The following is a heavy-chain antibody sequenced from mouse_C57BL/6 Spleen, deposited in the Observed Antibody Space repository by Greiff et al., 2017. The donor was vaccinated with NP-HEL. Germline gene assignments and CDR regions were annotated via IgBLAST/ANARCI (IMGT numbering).Heavy chain of an antibody. CDR2: INPGSGGT. D-gene: IGHD2-5*01. V-gene: IGHV1-54*01. CDR1: GYAFTNYL. J-gene: IGHJ3*01. Sequence: VQLQQSGAELVRPGTSVKVSCKASGYAFTNYLIEWVKQRPGQGLEWIGVINPGSGGTNYNEKFKGKATLTADKSSSTAYMQLSSLTSEDSAVYFCARFDSNYLAYWGQGTLVTVSA. CDR3: ARFDSNYLAY.